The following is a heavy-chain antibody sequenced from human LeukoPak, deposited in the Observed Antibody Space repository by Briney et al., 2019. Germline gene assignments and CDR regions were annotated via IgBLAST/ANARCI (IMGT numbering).Heavy chain of an antibody. Sequence: SETLSLTCAVSGYSISSGYYWGWIRQPPGKGLEWIGSIYHSGSTYYNPSLKSRVTISVDTSKNQFSLKLSSVTAADTAVYYCARGGQQLVLSWFDPWGQGTLVTVSS. V-gene: IGHV4-38-2*01. CDR2: IYHSGST. CDR3: ARGGQQLVLSWFDP. D-gene: IGHD6-13*01. CDR1: GYSISSGYY. J-gene: IGHJ5*02.